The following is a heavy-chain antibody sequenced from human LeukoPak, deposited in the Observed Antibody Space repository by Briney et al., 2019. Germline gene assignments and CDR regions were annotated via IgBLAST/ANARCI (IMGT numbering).Heavy chain of an antibody. CDR3: ARENYPRIAAAADGSDY. D-gene: IGHD6-13*01. Sequence: ASVKVSCKASGGTFSSYAISWVRQAPGQGLEWMGGIIPIFDTANYAQKFQGRVTITADESTSTAYMELSSLRSEDTAVYYCARENYPRIAAAADGSDYWGQGTLVTVSS. CDR1: GGTFSSYA. J-gene: IGHJ4*02. CDR2: IIPIFDTA. V-gene: IGHV1-69*13.